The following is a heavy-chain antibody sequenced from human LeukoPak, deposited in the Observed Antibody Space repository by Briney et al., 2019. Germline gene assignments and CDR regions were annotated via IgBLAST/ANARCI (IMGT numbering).Heavy chain of an antibody. Sequence: SETLSLTCTVSGGYISSYYWSWIRQPAGKGLEWIGRIYTSGSTNYNPSLKSRVTMSVDTSKNQFSLKLTSVTAADTAVYYCARAHSGGSSYDFDYWGQRTPVTASS. V-gene: IGHV4-4*07. D-gene: IGHD2-15*01. CDR1: GGYISSYY. CDR2: IYTSGST. CDR3: ARAHSGGSSYDFDY. J-gene: IGHJ4*02.